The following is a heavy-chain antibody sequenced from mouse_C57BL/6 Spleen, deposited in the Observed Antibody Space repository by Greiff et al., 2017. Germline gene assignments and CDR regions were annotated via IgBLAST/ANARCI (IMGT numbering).Heavy chain of an antibody. J-gene: IGHJ1*03. D-gene: IGHD1-1*01. V-gene: IGHV14-1*01. Sequence: EVQLQQSGAELVRPGASVKLSCTASGFNIKDYYMHWVKQRPEQGLEWIGRIDPEDGDTEYAPKFQGKATMTADTSSNTAYLQLSSLTSEDTAVYYCTKEDYGSSYWYFDVWGTGTTVTVSS. CDR3: TKEDYGSSYWYFDV. CDR2: IDPEDGDT. CDR1: GFNIKDYY.